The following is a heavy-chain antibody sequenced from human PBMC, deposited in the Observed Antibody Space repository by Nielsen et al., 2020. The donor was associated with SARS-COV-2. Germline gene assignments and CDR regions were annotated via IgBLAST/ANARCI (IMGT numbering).Heavy chain of an antibody. J-gene: IGHJ4*02. CDR1: GGSISSSSDY. CDR3: ARAPSTYHDSVGTLPFDY. D-gene: IGHD2-15*01. CDR2: ISYSGGT. Sequence: SETLSLTCIVSGGSISSSSDYWGWIRQPPGKGLEWIGSISYSGGTHYNPSLKSRVTIPTDSSKNQFSLSLRSVTAADTAVYYCARAPSTYHDSVGTLPFDYWGQGTLVTVSS. V-gene: IGHV4-39*07.